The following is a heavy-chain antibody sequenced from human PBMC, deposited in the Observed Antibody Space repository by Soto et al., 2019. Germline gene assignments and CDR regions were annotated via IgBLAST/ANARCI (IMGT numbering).Heavy chain of an antibody. D-gene: IGHD4-4*01. Sequence: SVKVSCKASGGTFSSYAISWVRQAPGQGLEWMGGIIPIFGTANYAQKFQGRVTITADESTSTAYMELSSLRSEDTAVYYCARDHFSKSDYYYYGMDVWGQGTTVTVSS. CDR3: ARDHFSKSDYYYYGMDV. CDR1: GGTFSSYA. V-gene: IGHV1-69*13. CDR2: IIPIFGTA. J-gene: IGHJ6*02.